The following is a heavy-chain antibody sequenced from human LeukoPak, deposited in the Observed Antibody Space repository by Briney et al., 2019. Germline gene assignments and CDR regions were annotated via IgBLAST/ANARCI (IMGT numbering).Heavy chain of an antibody. J-gene: IGHJ4*02. CDR1: GFTFSSYA. V-gene: IGHV3-23*01. CDR2: ISGSGGST. CDR3: AKVVGPSYDYVWGSPIGY. D-gene: IGHD3-16*01. Sequence: GGSLRLSCAASGFTFSSYAMSWVRQAPGKGLEWVSAISGSGGSTYYADSVKGRFTISRDNSKNTLYLQMNSLRAEDTAVYYCAKVVGPSYDYVWGSPIGYWGQGTLVTVSS.